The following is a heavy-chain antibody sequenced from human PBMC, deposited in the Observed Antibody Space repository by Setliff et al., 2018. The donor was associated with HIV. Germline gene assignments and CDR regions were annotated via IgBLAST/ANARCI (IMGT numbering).Heavy chain of an antibody. D-gene: IGHD2-21*02. CDR3: TPIHNYTDHCPDS. Sequence: PGGSLRLSCAASGFTFSSYVMHWVRQAPGKGLEWVAYIRNDGSDKYAAVSLRGRFTISRYNSKNTLYLQMNSLKTEDTAMYYCTPIHNYTDHCPDSWGQGTLVTVSS. V-gene: IGHV3-30*02. CDR1: GFTFSSYV. CDR2: IRNDGSDK. J-gene: IGHJ5*01.